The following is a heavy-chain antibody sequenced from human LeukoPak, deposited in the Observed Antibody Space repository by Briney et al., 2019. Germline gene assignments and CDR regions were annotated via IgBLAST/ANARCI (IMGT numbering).Heavy chain of an antibody. CDR2: IGRAGDT. CDR1: GFTFAGSE. J-gene: IGHJ3*02. D-gene: IGHD1-26*01. V-gene: IGHV3-13*01. CDR3: AREVMGDDRGAFDI. Sequence: GGSLRLSWAPFGFTFAGSEIHWSGQGTGKGLNWFSAIGRAGDTFYQGSVKGRFTISRENAKNSVYLQMSSLRAGDTAVYYCAREVMGDDRGAFDIWGQGTMVTVSS.